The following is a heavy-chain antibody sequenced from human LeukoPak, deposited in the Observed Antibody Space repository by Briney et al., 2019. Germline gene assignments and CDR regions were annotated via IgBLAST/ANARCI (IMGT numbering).Heavy chain of an antibody. D-gene: IGHD2/OR15-2a*01. CDR3: AKSFGGYYFDY. CDR1: EFTFRSFA. Sequence: PGGSLRLSFAASEFTFRSFAISGVRRAPGKGLGWVSAISGSGGSTYYADSVKGRFTISRDNSKNTLYLQMNSLRAEDTAVYYCAKSFGGYYFDYWGQGTLVTVSS. CDR2: ISGSGGST. J-gene: IGHJ4*02. V-gene: IGHV3-23*01.